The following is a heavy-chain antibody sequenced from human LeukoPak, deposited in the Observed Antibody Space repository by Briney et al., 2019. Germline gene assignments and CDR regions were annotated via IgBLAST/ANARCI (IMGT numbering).Heavy chain of an antibody. D-gene: IGHD1-26*01. CDR1: GYSFSTFG. Sequence: ASAKVSCKASGYSFSTFGITWVRQAPGQGLEWMGWISPYDDSTAYGQKFEGRVTMTRDTSTNIAYMELRSLTSDDTALYYCAKVDPPLAVGAPGDAVDLWGQGTIVIVSS. CDR2: ISPYDDST. CDR3: AKVDPPLAVGAPGDAVDL. J-gene: IGHJ3*01. V-gene: IGHV1-18*01.